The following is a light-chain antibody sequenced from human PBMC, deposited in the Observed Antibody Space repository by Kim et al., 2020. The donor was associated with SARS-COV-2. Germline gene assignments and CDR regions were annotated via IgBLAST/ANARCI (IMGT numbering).Light chain of an antibody. V-gene: IGKV1-5*03. CDR2: KKS. CDR3: QQYSSYYT. J-gene: IGKJ2*01. CDR1: QIITNG. Sequence: LTASVGDRDTITCRASQIITNGLAWYQQKPGKAPNLLIYKKSDLESGVPSRFSGSGSGTEFTLTISSLQPDDFATYYCQQYSSYYTFGQGTKLEI.